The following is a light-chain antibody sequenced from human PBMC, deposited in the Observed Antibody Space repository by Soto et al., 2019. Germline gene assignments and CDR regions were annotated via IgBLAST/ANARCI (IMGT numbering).Light chain of an antibody. Sequence: DIQMTQSPSTLSASVGDRVTITCRASQSISSRLAWYQQKPGKAPKFLIYDGSSLESGVPSRFSGSGSGTEFSLTISSLHPDDSATYYCQQYSSYNTFGQGTKLEIK. J-gene: IGKJ2*01. V-gene: IGKV1-5*01. CDR2: DGS. CDR3: QQYSSYNT. CDR1: QSISSR.